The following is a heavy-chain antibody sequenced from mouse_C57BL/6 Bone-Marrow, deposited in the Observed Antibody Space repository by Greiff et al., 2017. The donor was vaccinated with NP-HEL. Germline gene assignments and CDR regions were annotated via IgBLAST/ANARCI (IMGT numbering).Heavy chain of an antibody. Sequence: VQLQQSGPGLAKPSQTLSLTCSVTGYSITSYYWNWIRKFPGNKLEYMGYISYSGSTYYNPSFKSRISITRDTSKNQYYLQLNSVATVDTATYYCARSPIWLRRNYYAMDYWGQGTSVTVSS. J-gene: IGHJ4*01. D-gene: IGHD2-2*01. V-gene: IGHV3-8*01. CDR3: ARSPIWLRRNYYAMDY. CDR1: GYSITSYY. CDR2: ISYSGST.